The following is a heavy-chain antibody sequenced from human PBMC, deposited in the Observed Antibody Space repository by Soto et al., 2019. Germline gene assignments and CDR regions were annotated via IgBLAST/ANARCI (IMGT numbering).Heavy chain of an antibody. Sequence: SVKVSCKASGGTFSSYAISWVRQAPGQGLEWMGGIIPIFGTANYAQKFQGRVTITADESTSTAYMELSSLRSEDTAVYYRARGLGYCSGGCCYHRFVPWGQGALVTVPS. CDR1: GGTFSSYA. D-gene: IGHD2-15*01. CDR3: ARGLGYCSGGCCYHRFVP. CDR2: IIPIFGTA. V-gene: IGHV1-69*13. J-gene: IGHJ5*02.